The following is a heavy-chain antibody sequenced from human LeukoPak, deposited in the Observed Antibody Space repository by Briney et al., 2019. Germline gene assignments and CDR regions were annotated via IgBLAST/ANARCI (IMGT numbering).Heavy chain of an antibody. CDR2: INPSGGST. V-gene: IGHV1-46*01. CDR1: GYTFSSYY. J-gene: IGHJ4*02. Sequence: ASVKISCKASGYTFSSYYMHWVRQAPGQGLEWMGIINPSGGSTSYAQKFQGRVTMTRDMSTSTVYMELSSLRSEDTAVYYCARLPVGAIYFDDYWGQGTLVTVSS. D-gene: IGHD1-26*01. CDR3: ARLPVGAIYFDDY.